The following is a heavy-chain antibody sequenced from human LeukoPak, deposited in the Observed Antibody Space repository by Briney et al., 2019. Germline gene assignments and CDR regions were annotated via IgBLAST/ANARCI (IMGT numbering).Heavy chain of an antibody. CDR3: ASTGYNYAFDY. CDR1: GYSISSSHY. D-gene: IGHD5-18*01. Sequence: PSETLSLTCAASGYSISSSHYWGWIRQPPGKGLEWIGIIYHSGSTYYNPSLKSRVTISVDTSKNQFSLKLNSVTATDTAVYHCASTGYNYAFDYWGQGTLVTVSS. CDR2: IYHSGST. V-gene: IGHV4-38-2*01. J-gene: IGHJ4*02.